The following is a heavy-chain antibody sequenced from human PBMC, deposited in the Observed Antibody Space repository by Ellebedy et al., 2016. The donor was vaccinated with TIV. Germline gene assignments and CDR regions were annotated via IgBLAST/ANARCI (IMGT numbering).Heavy chain of an antibody. V-gene: IGHV3-53*01. CDR3: ARDKGGIARYFDY. J-gene: IGHJ4*02. CDR1: GFTVSSNY. D-gene: IGHD6-13*01. CDR2: IYSGAGT. Sequence: GESLKISXAASGFTVSSNYMSWVRQAPGKGLEWVSVIYSGAGTYYADSVKGRFTISRDNSKNTLYLQMNSLRAEDTAVYYCARDKGGIARYFDYWGQGTLVTVSS.